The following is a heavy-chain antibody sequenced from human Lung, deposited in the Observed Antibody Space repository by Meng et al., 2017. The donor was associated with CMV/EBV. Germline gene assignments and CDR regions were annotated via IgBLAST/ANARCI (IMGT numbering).Heavy chain of an antibody. J-gene: IGHJ4*02. Sequence: GGSLRLXXATSGFTFSGYEMNWVRQAPGKGLEWVSYISTRGTTIYYADSVKGRFTISGDNAKGSLFLQMNNLRAEDTAIYYCATYNGYSLFFDYWGQGAXVTVSS. V-gene: IGHV3-48*03. CDR1: GFTFSGYE. CDR2: ISTRGTTI. D-gene: IGHD5-18*01. CDR3: ATYNGYSLFFDY.